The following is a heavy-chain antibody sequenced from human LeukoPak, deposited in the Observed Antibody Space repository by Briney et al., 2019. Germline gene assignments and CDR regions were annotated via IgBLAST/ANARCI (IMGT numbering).Heavy chain of an antibody. J-gene: IGHJ5*02. CDR2: ITSDGSST. CDR1: GFTFSSYW. V-gene: IGHV3-74*01. CDR3: VRDPSIAVAGTLNWFDP. D-gene: IGHD6-19*01. Sequence: GGSLRLSCAASGFTFSSYWMHWVRQAPGKELVWVSRITSDGSSTSYADSVKGRFTISRDNAKNTLYLQMNSLRAEDTAVYYCVRDPSIAVAGTLNWFDPWGQGTLVTVSS.